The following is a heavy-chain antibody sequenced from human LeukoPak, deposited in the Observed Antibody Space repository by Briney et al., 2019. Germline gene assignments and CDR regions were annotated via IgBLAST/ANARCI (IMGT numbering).Heavy chain of an antibody. D-gene: IGHD2-15*01. Sequence: PSETLSLTCAVSGGSISSGGYSWSWIRQPLGKGLEWIGYIYHSGSTYYNPSLKSRVTISVDRSKNQFSLKLSSVTAADTAVYYCARGGDSGDVYDYWGQGTLVTVSS. CDR1: GGSISSGGYS. CDR3: ARGGDSGDVYDY. J-gene: IGHJ4*02. V-gene: IGHV4-30-2*01. CDR2: IYHSGST.